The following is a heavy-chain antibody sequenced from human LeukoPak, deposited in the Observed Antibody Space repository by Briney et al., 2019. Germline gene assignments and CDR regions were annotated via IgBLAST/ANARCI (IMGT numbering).Heavy chain of an antibody. J-gene: IGHJ4*02. V-gene: IGHV4-61*01. CDR1: GGSVSSGSYY. D-gene: IGHD3-10*01. Sequence: SETLSLTCTVSGGSVSSGSYYWGWIRQPPGRGLEWIVYIYYSGSTNYNPSLKSRVTISVDTSKNQFSLKLSSVTAADTAVYYCATGGSGSYPRHNFDYWGQGTLVTVSS. CDR2: IYYSGST. CDR3: ATGGSGSYPRHNFDY.